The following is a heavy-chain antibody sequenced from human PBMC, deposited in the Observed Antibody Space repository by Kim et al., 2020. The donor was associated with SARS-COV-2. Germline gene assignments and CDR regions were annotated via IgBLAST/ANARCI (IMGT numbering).Heavy chain of an antibody. CDR3: ARRSSQDYYYYGMDV. Sequence: QKFQGRVTITADESTSTAYMELSSLISEDTAVYYCARRSSQDYYYYGMDVWGQGTTVTVSS. V-gene: IGHV1-69*01. J-gene: IGHJ6*02. D-gene: IGHD6-6*01.